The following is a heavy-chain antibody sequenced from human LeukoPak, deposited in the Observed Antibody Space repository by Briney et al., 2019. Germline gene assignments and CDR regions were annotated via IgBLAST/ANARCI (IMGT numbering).Heavy chain of an antibody. CDR2: IHYDGPEK. D-gene: IGHD3-22*01. V-gene: IGHV3-30*02. Sequence: GGSLRLSCAASGFIFSNYGIHWVRQAPGKGLEWVAFIHYDGPEKYYGDSVKGRFTISRDNSKNTLYLQMNSLRAEDTAVYYCAKDCEYDSSGYYNPWGQGTLVTVSS. J-gene: IGHJ5*02. CDR1: GFIFSNYG. CDR3: AKDCEYDSSGYYNP.